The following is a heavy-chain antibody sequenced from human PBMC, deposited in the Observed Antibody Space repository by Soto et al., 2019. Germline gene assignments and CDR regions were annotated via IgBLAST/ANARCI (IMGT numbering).Heavy chain of an antibody. CDR1: GFTFSSYG. D-gene: IGHD3-16*01. CDR2: ISYDGSNK. Sequence: QVQLVESGGGVVQPGRSLRLSCAASGFTFSSYGMHWVRQAPGKGLEWVAVISYDGSNKYYADSVKGRFTISRDNSKNTRYLQMNSLRADDTAVYYCAKEGGGGEWDFELWGRGTLVTVSS. J-gene: IGHJ2*01. V-gene: IGHV3-30*18. CDR3: AKEGGGGEWDFEL.